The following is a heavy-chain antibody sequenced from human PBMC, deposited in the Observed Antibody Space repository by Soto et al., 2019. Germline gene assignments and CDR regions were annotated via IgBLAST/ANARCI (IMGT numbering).Heavy chain of an antibody. Sequence: SETLSLTCTVSGGSISSGDYYWSWIRQPPGKGLEWIGYIYYSGSTYYNPSLKSRVTISVDTSKNQFSLKLSSVTAADTAVYYCAREESHYSSSSGNNWFDPWGQGTLVTVSS. V-gene: IGHV4-30-4*01. D-gene: IGHD6-6*01. CDR3: AREESHYSSSSGNNWFDP. CDR2: IYYSGST. CDR1: GGSISSGDYY. J-gene: IGHJ5*02.